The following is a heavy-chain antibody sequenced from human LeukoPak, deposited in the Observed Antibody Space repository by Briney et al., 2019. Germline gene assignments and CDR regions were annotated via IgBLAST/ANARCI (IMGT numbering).Heavy chain of an antibody. CDR2: IIPILGIA. D-gene: IGHD6-25*01. Sequence: ASVKVSCKASGGTFSSYAISWVRRAPGQGLEWMGRIIPILGIANYAQKFQGRVTITADKSTSTAYMELSSLRSEDTAVYYCASPFVGYWGQGITVTVSS. CDR3: ASPFVGY. V-gene: IGHV1-69*04. J-gene: IGHJ6*02. CDR1: GGTFSSYA.